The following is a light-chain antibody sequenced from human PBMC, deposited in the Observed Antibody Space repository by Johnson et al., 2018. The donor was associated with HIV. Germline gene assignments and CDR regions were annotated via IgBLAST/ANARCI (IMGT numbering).Light chain of an antibody. CDR3: GTWDSSLSAGV. J-gene: IGLJ1*01. CDR2: DNN. V-gene: IGLV1-51*01. Sequence: QSVLTQPPSVSAALGQKVTISCSGSSSNIGNNYVSWYQQVPGAAPKLLIYDNNRRPSGIPDRFSGSKSGTSATLGITGLQTGDEADYYCGTWDSSLSAGVFGSGTKVTVL. CDR1: SSNIGNNY.